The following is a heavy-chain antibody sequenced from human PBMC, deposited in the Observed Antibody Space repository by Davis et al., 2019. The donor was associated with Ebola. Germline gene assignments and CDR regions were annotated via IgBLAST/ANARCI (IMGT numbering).Heavy chain of an antibody. CDR1: GFVFSTYP. D-gene: IGHD6-19*01. CDR2: ISYDGDYK. CDR3: ARPCSSGWFGGTRDY. V-gene: IGHV3-30*04. J-gene: IGHJ4*02. Sequence: GGSLRLSCAASGFVFSTYPMHWVRQAPGKGLEWVALISYDGDYKYYADSVKGRFTVSRDNPKNTLYLQLNSLRTEDTALYYCARPCSSGWFGGTRDYWGQGTLVTVSS.